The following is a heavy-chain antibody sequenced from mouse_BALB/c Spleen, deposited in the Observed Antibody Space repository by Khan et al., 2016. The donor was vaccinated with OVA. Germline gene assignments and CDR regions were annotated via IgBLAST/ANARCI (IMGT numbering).Heavy chain of an antibody. D-gene: IGHD1-2*01. J-gene: IGHJ2*01. V-gene: IGHV3-2*02. CDR3: ARTARIKY. CDR2: ISYSGST. Sequence: VQLKQSGPGLVKPSQSLSLTCTVTGYSITSAYGWYWIRQFPGNQLEWMGYISYSGSTNYNPSLKSRISITRDTSKNPFFLQLTSVTTTDTATYYCARTARIKYWGQGTTLTVSS. CDR1: GYSITSAYG.